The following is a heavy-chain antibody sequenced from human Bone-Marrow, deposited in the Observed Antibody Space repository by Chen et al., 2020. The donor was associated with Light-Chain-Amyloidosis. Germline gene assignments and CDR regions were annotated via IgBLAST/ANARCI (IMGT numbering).Heavy chain of an antibody. J-gene: IGHJ3*01. Sequence: EVELVESGGGLVQPGGSLRLSCESSGFTFSNYWMTWVRQAPGKGLEWVANIDENGSVKHYLDYVKGLFTISKDNVKNSLFLQMNSLRAEDTAVYYCTRVRSPTRGNVWYDAFDFWGHGTMVTVSS. CDR2: IDENGSVK. D-gene: IGHD6-13*01. CDR1: GFTFSNYW. CDR3: TRVRSPTRGNVWYDAFDF. V-gene: IGHV3-7*01.